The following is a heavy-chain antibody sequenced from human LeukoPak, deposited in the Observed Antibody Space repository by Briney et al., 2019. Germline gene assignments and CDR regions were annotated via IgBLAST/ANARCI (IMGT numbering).Heavy chain of an antibody. Sequence: SVKVSCKASGGTFSSYAISWVRQAPGQGLEWMGRIIPIFGTANYAQKFQGRVTITTDESTSTAYMELSSPRSEDTAVYYCARGPYGDYEPFGFDYRGQGTLVTVSS. CDR3: ARGPYGDYEPFGFDY. D-gene: IGHD4-17*01. J-gene: IGHJ4*02. CDR1: GGTFSSYA. V-gene: IGHV1-69*05. CDR2: IIPIFGTA.